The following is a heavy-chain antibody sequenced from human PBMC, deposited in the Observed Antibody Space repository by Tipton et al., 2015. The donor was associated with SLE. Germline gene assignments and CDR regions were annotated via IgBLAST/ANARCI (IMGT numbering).Heavy chain of an antibody. Sequence: TLSLTCTVSGVSLSSHYWSWIRQSPGKGLESIGHIYYSGSTNYNPSFRSRVTISVDTSKNQFSLKLSSVTAADTAVYYCARGYSNGGMDVWGQGTTVTVSS. CDR2: IYYSGST. V-gene: IGHV4-59*11. CDR3: ARGYSNGGMDV. D-gene: IGHD4-11*01. J-gene: IGHJ6*02. CDR1: GVSLSSHY.